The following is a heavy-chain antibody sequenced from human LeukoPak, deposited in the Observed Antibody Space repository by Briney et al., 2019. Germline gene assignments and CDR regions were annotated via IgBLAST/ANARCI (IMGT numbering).Heavy chain of an antibody. CDR2: INPSGGST. CDR1: GYTFASYY. Sequence: ASVKVSCKASGYTFASYYMHWVRQAPGQGLEWMGIINPSGGSTSYAQKFQGRVTMTRDTSTSTVYMELSSLRSEDTAVYYCARADVEMATTFELDYWGQGTLVTASS. CDR3: ARADVEMATTFELDY. D-gene: IGHD5-24*01. V-gene: IGHV1-46*01. J-gene: IGHJ4*02.